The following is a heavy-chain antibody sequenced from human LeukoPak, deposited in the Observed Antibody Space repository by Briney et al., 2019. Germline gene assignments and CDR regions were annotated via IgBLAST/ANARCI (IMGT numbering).Heavy chain of an antibody. CDR1: GGTFGSYA. J-gene: IGHJ4*02. D-gene: IGHD6-19*01. CDR2: IIPIFGTA. V-gene: IGHV1-69*01. CDR3: ARRTLGYSSGWYEDY. Sequence: SVKVSCKASGGTFGSYAISWVRQAPGQGLEWMGGIIPIFGTANYAQKFQGRVTITADESTSTAYMELSSLRSEDTAVYYCARRTLGYSSGWYEDYWGQGTLVTVSS.